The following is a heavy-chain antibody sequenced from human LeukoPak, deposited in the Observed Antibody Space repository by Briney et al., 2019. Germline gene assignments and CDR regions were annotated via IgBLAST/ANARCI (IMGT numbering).Heavy chain of an antibody. Sequence: KPSETLSLTCTVSGGSISSYYWSWIRQPPGKGLGWVGDIYYSGSTNYNPSLKSRVTISVDTSKNQFSLKLSSVTAADTAVYYCARGYSNYEYYYYYYMDVWGKGTTVTVSS. CDR1: GGSISSYY. V-gene: IGHV4-59*01. D-gene: IGHD4-11*01. CDR2: IYYSGST. CDR3: ARGYSNYEYYYYYYMDV. J-gene: IGHJ6*03.